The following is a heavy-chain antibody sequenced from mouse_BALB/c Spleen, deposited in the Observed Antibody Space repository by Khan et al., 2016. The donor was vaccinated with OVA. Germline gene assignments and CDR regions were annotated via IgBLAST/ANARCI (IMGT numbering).Heavy chain of an antibody. CDR1: GYTFSSYW. Sequence: QVQLQQSGAELLKPGASVKISCKATGYTFSSYWIEWVKQRPGHGLEWIGEILPGSGSSNYNEKFKGKATFTADSSSNTAYMQLSSLTSEDSAVYYCAKGGKYGDYWGQGTTLTVSS. CDR2: ILPGSGSS. D-gene: IGHD2-1*01. V-gene: IGHV1-9*01. J-gene: IGHJ2*01. CDR3: AKGGKYGDY.